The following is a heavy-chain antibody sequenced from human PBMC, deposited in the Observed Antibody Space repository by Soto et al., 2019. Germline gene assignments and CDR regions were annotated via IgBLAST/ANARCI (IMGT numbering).Heavy chain of an antibody. Sequence: ASEPVSCQASVCTFTGHYLHRVGEAPARGLEGMGWIHANLGSTDQAQKFQGRATLTRDTSVNTPYMELSTLTSADTDIDFCARGRKDFMTGSTMEDYGIDVWGQGTTVTVSS. CDR1: VCTFTGHY. J-gene: IGHJ6*02. D-gene: IGHD3-9*01. V-gene: IGHV1-2*02. CDR3: ARGRKDFMTGSTMEDYGIDV. CDR2: IHANLGST.